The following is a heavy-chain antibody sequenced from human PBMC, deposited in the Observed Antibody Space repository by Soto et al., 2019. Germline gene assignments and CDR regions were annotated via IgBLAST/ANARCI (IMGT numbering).Heavy chain of an antibody. CDR1: GFTFSSYS. D-gene: IGHD3-9*01. CDR2: ISSSSSTI. Sequence: GGSLRLSCAASGFTFSSYSMNWVRQAPGKGLERVSYISSSSSTIYYADSVKGRFTISRDNAKNSLYLQMNSLRAEDTAVYYCAREYYDILTGYAYYYYYMDFWGKGTTVTVS. V-gene: IGHV3-48*01. CDR3: AREYYDILTGYAYYYYYMDF. J-gene: IGHJ6*03.